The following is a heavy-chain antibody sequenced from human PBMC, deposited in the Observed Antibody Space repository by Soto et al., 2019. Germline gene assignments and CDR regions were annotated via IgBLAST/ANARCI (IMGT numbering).Heavy chain of an antibody. J-gene: IGHJ4*02. Sequence: GGSLRLSCAASGFIFSSNGMNWVRQAPGKGLEWISYITSGSGSTMYYADSVKGRFTISRDNAKNSVYLQMNSLRDEDTAVYYCVRDTFAGPGYWGQGTLVTVSS. CDR2: ITSGSGSTM. V-gene: IGHV3-48*02. CDR1: GFIFSSNG. D-gene: IGHD3-3*01. CDR3: VRDTFAGPGY.